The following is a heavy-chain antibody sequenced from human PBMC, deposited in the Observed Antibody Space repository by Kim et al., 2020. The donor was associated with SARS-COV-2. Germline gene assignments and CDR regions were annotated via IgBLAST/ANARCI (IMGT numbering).Heavy chain of an antibody. CDR2: INPSGGST. V-gene: IGHV1-46*01. CDR1: GYTITSYY. D-gene: IGHD3-10*01. J-gene: IGHJ6*02. Sequence: ASVKVSCKASGYTITSYYMHWVRQAPGQGLEWMGIINPSGGSTSYAQKFQGRVTMTRDTSTSTVYMELSSLRSEDTAVYYCARDSPHVLLWFGGSCMDVWGQGTTVTVSS. CDR3: ARDSPHVLLWFGGSCMDV.